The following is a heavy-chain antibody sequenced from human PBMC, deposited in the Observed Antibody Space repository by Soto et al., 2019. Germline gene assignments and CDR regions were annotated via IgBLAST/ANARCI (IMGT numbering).Heavy chain of an antibody. D-gene: IGHD5-18*01. CDR1: GDSVSSDKW. CDR3: TSNGYFCIDY. Sequence: QVQLQESGPGLVEPLGTLSLTCSVSGDSVSSDKWWSWVRQAPGEGLEWIGEIYHTGGTNYNPSVKSRVTMSVDKSKNQFSLRLTSVTAADTAVYYCTSNGYFCIDYWGQGTLVTVSS. CDR2: IYHTGGT. J-gene: IGHJ4*02. V-gene: IGHV4-4*02.